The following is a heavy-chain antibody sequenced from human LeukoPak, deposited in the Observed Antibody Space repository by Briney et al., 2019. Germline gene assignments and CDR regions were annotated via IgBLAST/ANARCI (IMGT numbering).Heavy chain of an antibody. D-gene: IGHD3-22*01. J-gene: IGHJ3*02. V-gene: IGHV1-69*04. CDR1: GGTFSSYA. CDR2: IIPILGIA. Sequence: SVKVSCKASGGTFSSYAISWVRQAPGQGLEWMGRIIPILGIANYAQKFQGRVTITADKSTSTAYMELSSLRSEDTAVYYCAGFRGFYYDSSGYYPTPGTHDAFDIWGQGTMVTVSS. CDR3: AGFRGFYYDSSGYYPTPGTHDAFDI.